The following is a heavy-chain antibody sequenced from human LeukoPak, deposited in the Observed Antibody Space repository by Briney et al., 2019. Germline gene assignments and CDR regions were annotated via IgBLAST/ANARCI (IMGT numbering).Heavy chain of an antibody. CDR1: GYSENFYG. J-gene: IGHJ6*03. CDR3: ARGKYYGSGSYYNPLEYDYYYYYYMDV. V-gene: IGHV1-18*01. D-gene: IGHD3-10*01. Sequence: ASVKVSCKTSGYSENFYGITWVRQVAGQGLEWMGWISAQHGQTEYAPNSQDRVTMTTDTYTNTAYMELRSLRSDDTAVYYCARGKYYGSGSYYNPLEYDYYYYYYMDVWGKGTTVTISS. CDR2: ISAQHGQT.